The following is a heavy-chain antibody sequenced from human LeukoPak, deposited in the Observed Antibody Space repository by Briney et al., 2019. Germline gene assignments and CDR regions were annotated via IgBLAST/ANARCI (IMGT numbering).Heavy chain of an antibody. CDR2: IKQDGSEK. Sequence: GGSLRLSCAASGFTFSSYAMSWVRQAPGKGLEWVANIKQDGSEKYYVDSVKGRFTISRDNAKNSLYLQMNSLRAEDTAVYYCARGQHRYDFWSGYWTHYGMDVWGQGTTVTVSS. V-gene: IGHV3-7*01. D-gene: IGHD3-3*01. CDR1: GFTFSSYA. J-gene: IGHJ6*02. CDR3: ARGQHRYDFWSGYWTHYGMDV.